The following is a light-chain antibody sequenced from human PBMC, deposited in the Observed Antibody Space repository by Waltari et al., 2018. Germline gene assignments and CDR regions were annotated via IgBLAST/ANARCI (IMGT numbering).Light chain of an antibody. CDR3: QQSYNAPRT. CDR2: AAS. Sequence: DIQMTQSPSSLSASVGDRVTITCRASQSISTYLNWYQQKPGKAPNLMIYAASTLQSGVPSRFSGSGSETDFTLTISSLQPEDFATYYCQQSYNAPRTFGLETKVDIK. V-gene: IGKV1-39*01. J-gene: IGKJ3*01. CDR1: QSISTY.